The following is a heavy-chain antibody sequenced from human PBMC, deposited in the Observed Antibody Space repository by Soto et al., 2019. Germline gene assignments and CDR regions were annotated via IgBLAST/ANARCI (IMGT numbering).Heavy chain of an antibody. V-gene: IGHV3-11*01. D-gene: IGHD2-21*02. CDR2: ISSSGSTI. CDR3: ACLGGDCYLNWFDP. Sequence: QVRLVESGGGLVKPGGSLRLSCAASGFTFSDYYMSWIRQAPGKGLEWLSYISSSGSTIYYADSVKGRFTISRDNAKNSLYLQVNSLRAEDTAVYYCACLGGDCYLNWFDPWGQGTLVTVSS. J-gene: IGHJ5*02. CDR1: GFTFSDYY.